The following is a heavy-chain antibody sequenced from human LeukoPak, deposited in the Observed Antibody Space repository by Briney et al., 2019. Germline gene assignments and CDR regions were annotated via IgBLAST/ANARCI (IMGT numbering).Heavy chain of an antibody. Sequence: ASVKVSCKASGHTFTSYDINWVRQATGQGLEWMGWMNPNSGNTGYAQKFQGRVTMTRNTSISTAYMELSSLRSEDTAVYYCARGCSGGEPGGNPYYYGMDVWGQGTTVTVSS. CDR2: MNPNSGNT. CDR3: ARGCSGGEPGGNPYYYGMDV. V-gene: IGHV1-8*01. D-gene: IGHD2-8*02. J-gene: IGHJ6*02. CDR1: GHTFTSYD.